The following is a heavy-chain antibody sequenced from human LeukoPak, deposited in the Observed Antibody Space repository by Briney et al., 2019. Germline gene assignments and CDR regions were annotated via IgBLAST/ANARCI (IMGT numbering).Heavy chain of an antibody. Sequence: GGSLRLSCEASGLTFSNAWMTWVRQAPGKGLEWVGRIKSKTDGGTTDYAAPVKGRFTISRDDSKNTVYLQMNGLKTEDTAVYYCAKVGVYYYHYWGQGALVTVSS. V-gene: IGHV3-15*01. D-gene: IGHD3-22*01. CDR3: AKVGVYYYHY. J-gene: IGHJ4*02. CDR1: GLTFSNAW. CDR2: IKSKTDGGTT.